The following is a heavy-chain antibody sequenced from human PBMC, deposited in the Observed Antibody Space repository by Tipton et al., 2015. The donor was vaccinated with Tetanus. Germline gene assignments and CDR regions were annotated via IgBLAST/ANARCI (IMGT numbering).Heavy chain of an antibody. D-gene: IGHD1-26*01. Sequence: TLSLTCTVSGGSISSYYWSWIRQPPGKGLEWIGYIYYSGSTNYNPSLKSRVTISVDTSKNQFSLKPSSVTAADTAVYYCASTYSGSYSTYYYYGMDVWGQGTTVTVSS. CDR3: ASTYSGSYSTYYYYGMDV. V-gene: IGHV4-59*08. J-gene: IGHJ6*02. CDR1: GGSISSYY. CDR2: IYYSGST.